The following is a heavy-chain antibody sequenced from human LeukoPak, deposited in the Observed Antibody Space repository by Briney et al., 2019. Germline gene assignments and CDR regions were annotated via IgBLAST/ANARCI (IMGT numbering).Heavy chain of an antibody. Sequence: PGGSLRLSCAASGFTFSSYAMSWVRQAPGKGLEWVSAISGSGGSTYYADSVKGRFTSSRDNSKNTLYVQMNSLRAEDTAVYYCATGYDTSGPDLYYLDFWGQGTLVTVSS. J-gene: IGHJ4*02. V-gene: IGHV3-23*01. CDR3: ATGYDTSGPDLYYLDF. D-gene: IGHD3-22*01. CDR2: ISGSGGST. CDR1: GFTFSSYA.